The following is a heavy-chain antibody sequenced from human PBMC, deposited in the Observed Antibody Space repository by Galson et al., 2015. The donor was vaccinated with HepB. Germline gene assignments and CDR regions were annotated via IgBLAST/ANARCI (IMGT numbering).Heavy chain of an antibody. D-gene: IGHD3-16*01. V-gene: IGHV3-48*02. CDR1: GFTFSIYT. Sequence: SLRLSCAASGFTFSIYTMSWVRQAPGKGLEWVSYISSGSNAIYYADSVRGRFTISRDNAKNSLYLQMNSLRDEDTAVYYCAREGGAFDYWGQGTLVAVSS. J-gene: IGHJ4*02. CDR3: AREGGAFDY. CDR2: ISSGSNAI.